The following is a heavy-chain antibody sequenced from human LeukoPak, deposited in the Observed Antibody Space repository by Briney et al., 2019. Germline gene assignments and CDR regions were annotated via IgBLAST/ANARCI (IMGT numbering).Heavy chain of an antibody. CDR1: GGSISSGSYY. J-gene: IGHJ4*02. CDR3: ARGGFGDNYY. D-gene: IGHD3-10*01. CDR2: IYTSGST. Sequence: SETLSLTCAVSGGSISSGSYYWSWIRQPAGKGLEWIGRIYTSGSTNYNPSLKSRVTISVDTSKNQFSLKLSSVTAADTAVYYCARGGFGDNYYWGQGTLVTVSS. V-gene: IGHV4-61*02.